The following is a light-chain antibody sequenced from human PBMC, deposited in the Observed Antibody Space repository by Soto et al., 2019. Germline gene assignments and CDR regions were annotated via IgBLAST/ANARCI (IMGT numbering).Light chain of an antibody. CDR2: GAS. J-gene: IGKJ1*01. Sequence: EIVLTQSPGTLSLSPGERATLSCTASQSVSSSYLAWYQQRPGQAPRLLIYGASSRATGIPDRFSGSGSGTDFTLTISRLEPEDFAAYYCQHYGDSPWTFGQGTKVEIK. V-gene: IGKV3-20*01. CDR3: QHYGDSPWT. CDR1: QSVSSSY.